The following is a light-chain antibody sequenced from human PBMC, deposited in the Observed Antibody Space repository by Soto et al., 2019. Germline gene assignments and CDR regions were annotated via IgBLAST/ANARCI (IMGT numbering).Light chain of an antibody. CDR2: YTS. CDR1: QSVSSD. J-gene: IGKJ4*01. Sequence: EIVMTQPPATLSVSPGESATLSCRASQSVSSDLAWYQQKPGQAPRLLIYYTSTRATGFPARFSGGGSGTEFTLTISSLQSEDVGVYFCQQYHMWPLTSGGGTKV. CDR3: QQYHMWPLT. V-gene: IGKV3-15*01.